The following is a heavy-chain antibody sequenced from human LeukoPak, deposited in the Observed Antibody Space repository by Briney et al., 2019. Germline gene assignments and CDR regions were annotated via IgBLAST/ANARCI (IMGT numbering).Heavy chain of an antibody. J-gene: IGHJ5*02. CDR2: ISGSGGST. CDR3: AKRGEGVSNRWYMNNWFDP. CDR1: GFTFSSYA. Sequence: GGSLRLSCAASGFTFSSYAMSWVRQAPGQGLEWVSAISGSGGSTYYADSVKGRFTISRDNSKNTLYLQMNSLRAEDTAVYYCAKRGEGVSNRWYMNNWFDPWGQGTRVTVSS. V-gene: IGHV3-23*01. D-gene: IGHD6-13*01.